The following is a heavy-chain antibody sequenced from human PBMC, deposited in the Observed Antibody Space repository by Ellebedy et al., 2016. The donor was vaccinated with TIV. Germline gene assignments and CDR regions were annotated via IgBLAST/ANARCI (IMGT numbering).Heavy chain of an antibody. CDR3: TRLGVSGGITFDY. D-gene: IGHD1-20*01. Sequence: GESLKISXAASGFTFSGSAMHWARQSSGKGLEWIGRIRSQANSYATAYAPSVKGRFFIPRDDSKNTAYLHMNSLNTEDSAVYYCTRLGVSGGITFDYWGQGTLVTVSS. CDR2: IRSQANSYAT. J-gene: IGHJ4*02. V-gene: IGHV3-73*01. CDR1: GFTFSGSA.